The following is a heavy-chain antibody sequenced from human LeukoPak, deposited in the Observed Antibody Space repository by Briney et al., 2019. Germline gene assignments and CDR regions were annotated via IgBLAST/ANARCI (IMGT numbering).Heavy chain of an antibody. CDR2: IIPIFGTA. D-gene: IGHD3-3*01. CDR3: ARDLYYDFWSGYVAY. Sequence: GASVKVSCKASGGTFSSYAISWVRQAPGQGLEWMGGIIPIFGTANYAQKFQGRVTITADESTSTAYMELSSLRSEDTAVYYCARDLYYDFWSGYVAYWGQGTLVTVSS. V-gene: IGHV1-69*13. CDR1: GGTFSSYA. J-gene: IGHJ4*02.